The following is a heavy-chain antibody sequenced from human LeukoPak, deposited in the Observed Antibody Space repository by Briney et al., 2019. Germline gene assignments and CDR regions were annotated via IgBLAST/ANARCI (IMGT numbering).Heavy chain of an antibody. CDR3: AREELWFGELSCLDY. J-gene: IGHJ4*02. V-gene: IGHV1-2*02. D-gene: IGHD3-10*01. CDR1: GYTFTGYY. CDR2: INPNSGGI. Sequence: ASVKVSCKASGYTFTGYYMHWVRQAPGQGLEWMGWINPNSGGINYAQKFQGRVTMTRDTSISTAYMELSRLRSDDTAVYYCAREELWFGELSCLDYWGQGILVTVSS.